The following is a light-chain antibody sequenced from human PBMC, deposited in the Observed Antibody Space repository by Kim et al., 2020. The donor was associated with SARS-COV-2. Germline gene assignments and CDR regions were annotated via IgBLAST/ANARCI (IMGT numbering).Light chain of an antibody. CDR2: DVS. CDR3: SSYTYSSTVV. Sequence: QSALTQPASVSGSPGQSIPISCTGTSSDVGAYNYVSWFQQHPGKAPKLIIYDVSKRPSGVSSRFSGSKSGNTASLTISGLQAEDEAYYYCSSYTYSSTVVFGGGTQLTVL. CDR1: SSDVGAYNY. V-gene: IGLV2-14*01. J-gene: IGLJ2*01.